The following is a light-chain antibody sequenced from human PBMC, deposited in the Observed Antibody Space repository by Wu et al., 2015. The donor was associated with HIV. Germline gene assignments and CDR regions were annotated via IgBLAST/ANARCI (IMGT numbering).Light chain of an antibody. V-gene: IGKV3-20*01. CDR2: GAS. CDR1: ETVRNLY. J-gene: IGKJ1*01. Sequence: EIVLTQSPGTLSLSPGDRATLSCRASETVRNLYLAWYQQRPGQAPRLLISGASTRATGIADRFSGRGSGTDFTLIISRLEPEDVAVYYCQQYGSSPVTFGQGTKVEIK. CDR3: QQYGSSPVT.